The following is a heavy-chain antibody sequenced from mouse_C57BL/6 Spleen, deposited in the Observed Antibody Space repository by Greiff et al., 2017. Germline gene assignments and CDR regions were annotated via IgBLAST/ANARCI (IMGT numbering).Heavy chain of an antibody. J-gene: IGHJ3*01. Sequence: EVKVEESGGGLVQPGGSMKLSCAASGFTFSDAWMDWVRQSPEKGLEWVAEIRNKANNHATYYAESVKGRFTISRDDSKSSVYLQMNSLRAEDTGIYYCTRQTAQATGWFAYWGQGTLVTVSA. CDR2: IRNKANNHAT. CDR3: TRQTAQATGWFAY. CDR1: GFTFSDAW. D-gene: IGHD3-2*02. V-gene: IGHV6-6*01.